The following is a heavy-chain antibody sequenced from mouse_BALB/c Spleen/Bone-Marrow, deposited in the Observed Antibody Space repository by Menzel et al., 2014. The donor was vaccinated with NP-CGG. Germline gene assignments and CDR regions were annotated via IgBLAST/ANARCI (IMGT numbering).Heavy chain of an antibody. D-gene: IGHD1-1*01. V-gene: IGHV7-3*02. CDR1: GFTFTDYY. CDR2: IRNQANGYTT. CDR3: ARASNLLLRLAWFAY. Sequence: EVQRVESGGGLVQPGGSLRLSCATSGFTFTDYYMSWVRQPPGKALEWLGFIRNQANGYTTEYSESVKGRFTISRDNSQSILYLQMNTLRAEDSATYYCARASNLLLRLAWFAYWGQGTPVTVSA. J-gene: IGHJ3*01.